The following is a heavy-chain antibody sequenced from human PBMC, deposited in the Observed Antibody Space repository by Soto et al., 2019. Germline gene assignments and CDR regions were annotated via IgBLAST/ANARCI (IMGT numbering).Heavy chain of an antibody. Sequence: LRLSCAASGFSLRSQWMHWIRQAPGKGLEWVSRTSPDGSTIYADSVKGRFTISRDNAKNTVYLQMNSLRAEDTAMYYCSVSIFGVVHYWGQGTLVTV. J-gene: IGHJ4*02. CDR2: TSPDGST. CDR1: GFSLRSQW. V-gene: IGHV3-74*01. D-gene: IGHD3-3*01. CDR3: SVSIFGVVHY.